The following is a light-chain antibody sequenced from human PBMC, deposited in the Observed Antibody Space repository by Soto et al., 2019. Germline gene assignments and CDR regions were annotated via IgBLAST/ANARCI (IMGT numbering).Light chain of an antibody. CDR1: QSVSSNY. Sequence: EIVLTQSPGTLSLSPGERATISCRASQSVSSNYLAWYQQKPGQAPRLLIYAASNRASGIPDRFGGSGSGADFTLTVSRLEPEDFAVYYCQQYGSAPWTFGQGTKVKI. CDR3: QQYGSAPWT. V-gene: IGKV3-20*01. CDR2: AAS. J-gene: IGKJ1*01.